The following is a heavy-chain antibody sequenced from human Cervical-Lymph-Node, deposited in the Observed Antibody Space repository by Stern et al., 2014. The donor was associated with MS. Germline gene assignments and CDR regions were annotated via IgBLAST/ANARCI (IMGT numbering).Heavy chain of an antibody. J-gene: IGHJ4*02. CDR1: GFTFSYYA. CDR3: ATLSPGAGGNYYRHFDY. CDR2: INTAGTT. D-gene: IGHD1-26*01. Sequence: EVQLVQSGGGLVQPGGSLRLSCAASGFTFSYYAMTWVRQAPGKGLEWVSAINTAGTTYYADSVKGRFTISRDNSKNTLYLQINSLRSEDTAVYYCATLSPGAGGNYYRHFDYWGQGTLVTVSS. V-gene: IGHV3-23*04.